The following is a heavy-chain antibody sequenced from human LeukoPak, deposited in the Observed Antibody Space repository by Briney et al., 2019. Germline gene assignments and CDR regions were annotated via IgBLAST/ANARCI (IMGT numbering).Heavy chain of an antibody. CDR2: FLYSGTT. D-gene: IGHD1-26*01. J-gene: IGHJ4*02. CDR1: NGAVKNYY. Sequence: SETLSLTCSVSNGAVKNYYWTWIRQPPGQGLEWIGNFLYSGTTTYRASLDSRLIISVDNSKNTVSLRLFSVTAADSAVYYCATLVYSGSRYHFDTWGQGTLVTVSS. V-gene: IGHV4-59*02. CDR3: ATLVYSGSRYHFDT.